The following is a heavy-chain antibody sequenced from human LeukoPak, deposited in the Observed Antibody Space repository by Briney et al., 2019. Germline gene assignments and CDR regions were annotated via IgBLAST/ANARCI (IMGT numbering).Heavy chain of an antibody. CDR2: IYTSGSA. CDR1: GDSISSYY. CDR3: ARQGAVDI. J-gene: IGHJ3*02. V-gene: IGHV4-4*09. Sequence: SETLSLTCTVSGDSISSYYWSWIRQPPGKLLEWIGFIYTSGSANYSPSLRSRVTMSGGMSRNQFSLELRSVTAADTAVYYCARQGAVDIWGQGTMVIVSS.